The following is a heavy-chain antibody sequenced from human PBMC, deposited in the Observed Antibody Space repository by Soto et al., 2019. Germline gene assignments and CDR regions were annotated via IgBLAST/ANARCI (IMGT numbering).Heavy chain of an antibody. J-gene: IGHJ6*03. D-gene: IGHD2-2*01. V-gene: IGHV1-8*01. Sequence: QVPLVQSGAEVKKPGASVKVSCKASGYTFTSYDINWVRQATGQGLEWMGWMNPNSGNTGFAQKFQGRVTMTRNTSISTAYMELSSLRSEDTAVYYCARALRSSSGVVGYYYYYMDVWGKGTTVTVSS. CDR3: ARALRSSSGVVGYYYYYMDV. CDR1: GYTFTSYD. CDR2: MNPNSGNT.